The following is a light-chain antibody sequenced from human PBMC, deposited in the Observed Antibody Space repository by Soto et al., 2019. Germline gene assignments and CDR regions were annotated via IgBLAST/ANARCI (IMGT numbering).Light chain of an antibody. CDR3: QQYNNWPRT. Sequence: EIVLTQSPATLSLSPGERATLSCRASQSVSSYLAWYQQKPGQAPRLLMYDASTRATGIPARFSGSGSGTEFTLTISSLQSEDFAVYYCQQYNNWPRTFGQGTKVDIK. CDR1: QSVSSY. CDR2: DAS. V-gene: IGKV3-15*01. J-gene: IGKJ1*01.